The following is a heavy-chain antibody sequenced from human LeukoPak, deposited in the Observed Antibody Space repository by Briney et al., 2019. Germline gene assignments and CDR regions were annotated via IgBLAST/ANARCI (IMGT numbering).Heavy chain of an antibody. CDR2: IYTSGST. CDR3: ARDGYYYGSGSYYNPFGY. J-gene: IGHJ4*02. CDR1: GGSFSGYY. V-gene: IGHV4-4*07. D-gene: IGHD3-10*01. Sequence: SETLSLTCAVYGGSFSGYYWSWIRQPAGKGLEWIGRIYTSGSTNYNPSLKSRVTMSVDTSKNQFSLKLSSVTAADTAVYYCARDGYYYGSGSYYNPFGYWGQGTLVTVSS.